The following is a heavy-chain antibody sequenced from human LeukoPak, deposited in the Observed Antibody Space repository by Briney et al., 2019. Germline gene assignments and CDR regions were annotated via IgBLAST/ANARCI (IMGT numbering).Heavy chain of an antibody. CDR1: GFTVSSSY. J-gene: IGHJ2*01. CDR2: ISSTSTYI. CDR3: ARAITGESWYFDL. Sequence: PGGSLRLSCAASGFTVSSSYMNWVRQAPGKGLEWVSYISSTSTYIYNADSVKGRFTISRDNAESSLYLQMSSLRADDTAVYYCARAITGESWYFDLWGRGTLVTVSS. D-gene: IGHD7-27*01. V-gene: IGHV3-21*01.